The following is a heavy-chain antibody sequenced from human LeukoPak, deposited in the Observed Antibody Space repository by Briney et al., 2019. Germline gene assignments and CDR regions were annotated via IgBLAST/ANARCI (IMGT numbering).Heavy chain of an antibody. CDR3: ASETLLDY. CDR1: GFTFSSYS. V-gene: IGHV3-48*01. CDR2: ISSGSSTI. Sequence: GGSLRLSCAASGFTFSSYSMNWVRQAPGKGLEWVSYISSGSSTISYADSVKGRFTISRDNAKNSLYLQMNSLRAEDTAVYYCASETLLDYWGQGTLVTVSS. J-gene: IGHJ4*02.